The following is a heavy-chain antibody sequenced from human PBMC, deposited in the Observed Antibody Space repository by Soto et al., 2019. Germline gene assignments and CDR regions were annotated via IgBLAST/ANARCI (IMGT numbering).Heavy chain of an antibody. CDR1: GFSFSDYW. CDR2: IKPDGSEK. CDR3: ARSGAGFDF. J-gene: IGHJ4*02. D-gene: IGHD6-19*01. V-gene: IGHV3-7*01. Sequence: GSLRLSCAASGFSFSDYWMAWVRQAPGKGPEWVANIKPDGSEKYYVDSVKGRFTISRDNAKNLLYLQMHSLRDEDTALYHCARSGAGFDFWGQGILVTVSS.